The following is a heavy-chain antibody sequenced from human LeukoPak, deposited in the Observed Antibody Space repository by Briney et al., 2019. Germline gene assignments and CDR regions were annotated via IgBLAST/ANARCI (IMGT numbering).Heavy chain of an antibody. CDR1: GGSFSGYY. CDR2: INHSGST. Sequence: SETLSLTCAVYGGSFSGYYWSWIRQPPGKGLEWIGEINHSGSTNYNPSLKSRVTISVDTSKNQFSLKLSSVTAADTAVYYCARGTWAFIAAAGTGNYYYYGMDVWGQGTTVTVSS. V-gene: IGHV4-34*01. J-gene: IGHJ6*02. CDR3: ARGTWAFIAAAGTGNYYYYGMDV. D-gene: IGHD6-13*01.